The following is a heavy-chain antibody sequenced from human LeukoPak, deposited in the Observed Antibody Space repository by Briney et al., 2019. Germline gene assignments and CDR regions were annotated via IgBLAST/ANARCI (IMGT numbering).Heavy chain of an antibody. CDR3: ARGAYGDK. CDR1: GYTLTSYG. CDR2: ISTQSGNT. Sequence: AASVKVSREATGYTLTSYGINWMRQAPGQGLEWMGWISTQSGNTNYAQKVQGRLTLTTDRSTNTAYMELRSLRSDDTAVYYCARGAYGDKWGLGTMVTVSS. J-gene: IGHJ4*02. V-gene: IGHV1-18*01. D-gene: IGHD4-17*01.